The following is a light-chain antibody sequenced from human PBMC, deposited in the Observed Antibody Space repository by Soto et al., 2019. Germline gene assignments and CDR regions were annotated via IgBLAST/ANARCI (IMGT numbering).Light chain of an antibody. CDR2: DAS. J-gene: IGKJ2*03. CDR1: QFISTW. Sequence: DIQMTQSPSTLSASVGDRVTITCRANQFISTWVAWFQQKPGKAPRLLIYDASSLESGVPSRFSGSGSGTEFTLTISSLQPDDFATYYCQQYNVFYSFGQGTKLEIK. V-gene: IGKV1-5*01. CDR3: QQYNVFYS.